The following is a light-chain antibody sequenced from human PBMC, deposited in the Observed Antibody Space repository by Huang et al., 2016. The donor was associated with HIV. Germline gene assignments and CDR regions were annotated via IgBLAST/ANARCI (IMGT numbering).Light chain of an antibody. Sequence: EIVMTQSPATLSVSPGERATLSCRASQGVSSNLAWYQQEPGQAPRLLIYGASTRVTGIPARFSGSGSGTEFTLTINSLQSEDFAVYYCQQYNKWPPTFGQGTKVEIK. CDR1: QGVSSN. CDR2: GAS. CDR3: QQYNKWPPT. V-gene: IGKV3-15*01. J-gene: IGKJ1*01.